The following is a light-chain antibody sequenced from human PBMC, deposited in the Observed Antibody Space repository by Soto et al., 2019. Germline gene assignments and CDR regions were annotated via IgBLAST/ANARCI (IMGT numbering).Light chain of an antibody. V-gene: IGKV4-1*01. Sequence: DIVMTQSPDFLAVSLGERATISCKSSQTILYRSNNKNYLAWYQQKPGQPPKLLIYWAFTRESGVPDRFSGSGSGTDFTLTISSLQAEDVAVYYCQQRSNWPPITFGQGTRLEIK. CDR2: WAF. CDR1: QTILYRSNNKNY. CDR3: QQRSNWPPIT. J-gene: IGKJ5*01.